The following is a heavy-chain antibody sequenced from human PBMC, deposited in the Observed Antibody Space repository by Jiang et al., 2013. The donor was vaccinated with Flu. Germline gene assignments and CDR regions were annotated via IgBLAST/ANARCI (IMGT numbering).Heavy chain of an antibody. V-gene: IGHV4-34*01. J-gene: IGHJ4*02. D-gene: IGHD1-14*01. Sequence: SGYYWSWIRQPPGKGLEWIGEINHSGSTNYNPSLKSRVTISVDTSKNQFSLKLSSVTAADTAVYYCAREPFDYWGQGTLVTVSS. CDR1: SGYY. CDR2: INHSGST. CDR3: AREPFDY.